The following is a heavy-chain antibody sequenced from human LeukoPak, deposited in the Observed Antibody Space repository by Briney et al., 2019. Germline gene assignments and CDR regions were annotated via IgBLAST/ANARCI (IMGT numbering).Heavy chain of an antibody. D-gene: IGHD2-15*01. V-gene: IGHV4-34*01. J-gene: IGHJ3*02. CDR2: ISHSGST. CDR3: ARGPGIYCSGGSCYYDAFDI. CDR1: GGSFSGYY. Sequence: KPSETLSLTCAVYGGSFSGYYWSWMRQPPGKGRERIEQISHSGSTNYNPSLKSRVTISVDTSKNQFSLKLSSVTAADTAVYYCARGPGIYCSGGSCYYDAFDIWGQGTMVTVSS.